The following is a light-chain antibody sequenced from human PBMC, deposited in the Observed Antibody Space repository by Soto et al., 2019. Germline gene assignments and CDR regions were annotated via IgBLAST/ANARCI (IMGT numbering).Light chain of an antibody. CDR3: RSYTSSNTWV. Sequence: QSVLTQPASVSGSPGQSITISCTGTSSDVGGYNYVSWYQQHPGKVPRLMIYEVSNRPSGLSNRFSGSKSGNTASLTSSGLQAEDEADYYCRSYTSSNTWVFGGGTQLTVL. CDR1: SSDVGGYNY. V-gene: IGLV2-14*01. J-gene: IGLJ3*02. CDR2: EVS.